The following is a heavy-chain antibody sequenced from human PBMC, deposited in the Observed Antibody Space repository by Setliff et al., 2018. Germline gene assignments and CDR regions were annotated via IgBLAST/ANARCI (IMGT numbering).Heavy chain of an antibody. D-gene: IGHD3-10*01. CDR1: GYSFTDNW. CDR2: IYPADSET. J-gene: IGHJ4*02. Sequence: GESLTISCKASGYSFTDNWVGWVRHVPGKGLDWVGIIYPADSETVYSPSFEGHVTISVDRSTTTLYLQWSRLEASDSAVYYCTRRYGSGSFQDYWGQGTPVTVSS. CDR3: TRRYGSGSFQDY. V-gene: IGHV5-51*01.